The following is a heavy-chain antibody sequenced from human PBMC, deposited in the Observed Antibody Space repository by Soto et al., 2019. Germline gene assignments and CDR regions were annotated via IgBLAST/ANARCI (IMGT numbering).Heavy chain of an antibody. CDR2: ISGSGGST. D-gene: IGHD2-2*01. V-gene: IGHV3-23*01. J-gene: IGHJ4*02. Sequence: GGSLRLSCAASGFTFSSYAMSWVRQAPGKGLEWVSAISGSGGSTYYADSVKGRFTISRDNSKNTLYLQMNSLRAEDTAVYYCAKVRLDIVVVPAALNYWGQGTLVTVSS. CDR1: GFTFSSYA. CDR3: AKVRLDIVVVPAALNY.